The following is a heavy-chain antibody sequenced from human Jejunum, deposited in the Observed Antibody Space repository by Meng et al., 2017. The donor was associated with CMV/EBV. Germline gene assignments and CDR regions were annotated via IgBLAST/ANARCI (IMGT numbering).Heavy chain of an antibody. J-gene: IGHJ4*02. CDR2: IYWDDDK. D-gene: IGHD3-3*01. V-gene: IGHV2-5*02. Sequence: FSLRTSGVGVSWIRQPPGKALELLALIYWDDDKRYRPSLKSRLTITKDTSKNQVVLTMTNMDPVDTATYYCVHNIWKPSAPSYYFDYWGQGTLVTVSS. CDR3: VHNIWKPSAPSYYFDY. CDR1: FSLRTSGVG.